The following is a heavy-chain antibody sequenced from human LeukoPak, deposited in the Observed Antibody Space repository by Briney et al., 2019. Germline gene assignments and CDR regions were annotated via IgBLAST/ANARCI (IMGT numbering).Heavy chain of an antibody. J-gene: IGHJ4*02. CDR1: GGSISSSSYY. CDR3: AREDVLTYFDY. V-gene: IGHV4-39*07. Sequence: PSETLSLTCTVSGGSISSSSYYWGWIRQPPGKGLEWIGSIYHSGSTYYNPSLKSRVTISVDTSKNQFSLKLSSVTAADTAVYYCAREDVLTYFDYWGQGTLVTVSS. CDR2: IYHSGST. D-gene: IGHD3-10*02.